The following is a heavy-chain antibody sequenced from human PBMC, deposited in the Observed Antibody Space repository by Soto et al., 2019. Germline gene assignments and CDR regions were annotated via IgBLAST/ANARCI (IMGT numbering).Heavy chain of an antibody. CDR1: GFTFSSYG. J-gene: IGHJ4*02. CDR2: ISYDGSNK. Sequence: QVQLVESGGGVVQPGRSLRLSCAASGFTFSSYGMHWVRQAPGKGLEWVAVISYDGSNKYYADSVKGRFTISRDNSKNTAYLPMSLLSAEEPAVYFWAHLGLGVPSDFRGQGTPVTGSP. CDR3: AHLGLGVPSDF. V-gene: IGHV3-30*03. D-gene: IGHD3-10*01.